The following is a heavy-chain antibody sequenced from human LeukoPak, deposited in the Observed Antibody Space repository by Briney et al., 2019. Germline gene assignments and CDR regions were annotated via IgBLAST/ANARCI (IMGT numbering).Heavy chain of an antibody. D-gene: IGHD2-15*01. V-gene: IGHV3-21*01. J-gene: IGHJ4*02. CDR2: ISSSSSFI. CDR1: GFTFSTST. CDR3: ARLYCSGNSCYSFDY. Sequence: PGGSLRLSSTASGFTFSTSTMDWVRQAPGRGLEWVSSISSSSSFIKYPDSVKGRFTISRDNAKNSLYLQMNSLRAEDTAVYYCARLYCSGNSCYSFDYWGQGTLVTVSS.